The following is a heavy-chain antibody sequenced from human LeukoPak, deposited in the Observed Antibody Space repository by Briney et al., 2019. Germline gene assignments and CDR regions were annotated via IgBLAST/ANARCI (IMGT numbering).Heavy chain of an antibody. CDR3: ARGIATTLLYYFDY. J-gene: IGHJ4*02. CDR1: GVSISSGSYY. Sequence: SQTLSLTCTASGVSISSGSYYWSWIRQPAGKGLEWIGRIYTSGSNNYNPSLKSRVTISVDTSKNQFSLKLSSVTAADTAVYYCARGIATTLLYYFDYWGQGTLVTVSS. V-gene: IGHV4-61*02. D-gene: IGHD2-15*01. CDR2: IYTSGSN.